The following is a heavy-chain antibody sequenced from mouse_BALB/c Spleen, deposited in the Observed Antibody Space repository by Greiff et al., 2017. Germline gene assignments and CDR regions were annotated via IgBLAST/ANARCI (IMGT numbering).Heavy chain of an antibody. D-gene: IGHD3-1*01. J-gene: IGHJ2*01. CDR2: IYPGDGDT. CDR1: GYTFTSYW. CDR3: ARFGTYYFDY. Sequence: QVTLKVSGAELARPGASVKLSCKASGYTFTSYWMQWVKQRPGQGLEWIGAIYPGDGDTRYTQKFKGKATLTAAKSSSTAYMQLSSLASEDSAVYCCARFGTYYFDYWGQGTTLTVSS. V-gene: IGHV1-87*01.